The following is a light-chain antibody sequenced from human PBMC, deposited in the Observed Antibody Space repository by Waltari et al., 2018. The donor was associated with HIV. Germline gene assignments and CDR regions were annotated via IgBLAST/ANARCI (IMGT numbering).Light chain of an antibody. CDR2: NSN. CDR1: CSNMVRNP. V-gene: IGLV1-44*01. J-gene: IGLJ3*02. Sequence: SVLTQPRSASACPGPRVTIPCSGHCSNMVRNPLPLHQQLPGPAPKLLIFNSNQRPSGVPDRFSGSKSGTPASLAISGLQSEDEADYYCAAWDDSLNGLWVFGAGTKVTVL. CDR3: AAWDDSLNGLWV.